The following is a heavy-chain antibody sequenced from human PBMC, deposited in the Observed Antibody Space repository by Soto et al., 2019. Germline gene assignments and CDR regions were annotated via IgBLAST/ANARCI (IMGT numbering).Heavy chain of an antibody. D-gene: IGHD3-16*01. CDR3: AFGNLSYYFDF. V-gene: IGHV3-33*01. CDR2: IWYDGSDK. Sequence: GGSLRLSCAASGFTFSGFGMHWVRQAPGKGLEWVAIIWYDGSDKYYADSVKGRFTISRDNSKNTLYLQMNSLRAEDTAVYHCAFGNLSYYFDFWGQGTQVPVYS. J-gene: IGHJ4*02. CDR1: GFTFSGFG.